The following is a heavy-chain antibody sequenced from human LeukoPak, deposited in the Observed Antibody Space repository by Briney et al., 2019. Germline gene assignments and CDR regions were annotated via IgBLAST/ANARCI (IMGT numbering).Heavy chain of an antibody. Sequence: PGGSLRLSCAASGFTFSSSAMSWVRQAPGKGLEWVSAISGSGGSTYYADSVKGRFTISRDNSKNTLYLQMNSLRAEDTAVYYCAKVRYDSSGYQSPYFDYWGQGTLVTVSS. D-gene: IGHD3-22*01. J-gene: IGHJ4*02. CDR2: ISGSGGST. CDR3: AKVRYDSSGYQSPYFDY. V-gene: IGHV3-23*01. CDR1: GFTFSSSA.